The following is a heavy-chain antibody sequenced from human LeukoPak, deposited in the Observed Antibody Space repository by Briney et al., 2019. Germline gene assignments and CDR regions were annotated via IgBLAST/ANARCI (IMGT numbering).Heavy chain of an antibody. D-gene: IGHD3-22*01. Sequence: GGSLRLSCAASGFIFSSYSMNWVRQAPGKGLEWVSYISTTGSTIYYADSVRGRFTISRDNAKNSLYLQMNSLRDEDTAVYYCARDRSSSGYYPFDYWGQGTLVTVSS. CDR1: GFIFSSYS. V-gene: IGHV3-48*02. CDR3: ARDRSSSGYYPFDY. CDR2: ISTTGSTI. J-gene: IGHJ4*02.